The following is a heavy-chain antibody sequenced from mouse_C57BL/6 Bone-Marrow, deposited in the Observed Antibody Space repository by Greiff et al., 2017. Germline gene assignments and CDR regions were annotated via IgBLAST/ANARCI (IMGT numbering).Heavy chain of an antibody. D-gene: IGHD1-1*01. CDR1: GYTFTSYG. J-gene: IGHJ1*03. CDR2: IYPRSGNT. Sequence: QVQLKESGAELARPGASVKLSCKASGYTFTSYGISWVKQRTGQGLEWIGEIYPRSGNTYYNEKFKGKATLTADKSSSTAYMELRRLTSDDSAVYFCARGGFYYYGQRYFDVWGTGTTVTVSS. V-gene: IGHV1-81*01. CDR3: ARGGFYYYGQRYFDV.